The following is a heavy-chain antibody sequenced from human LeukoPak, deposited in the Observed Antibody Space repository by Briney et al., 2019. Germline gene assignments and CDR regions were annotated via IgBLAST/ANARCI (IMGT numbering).Heavy chain of an antibody. V-gene: IGHV3-23*01. CDR3: AKTTVGYSSGRYPGWPADC. Sequence: GGSLRLACAASGFTFNTYAIYWVRQAPGKGLEWVSGICGSGGCTYYADSMKGRSTISRDNSKNTVYLQMNSLTADDTAIYYCAKTTVGYSSGRYPGWPADCWGQGTLVTVSS. J-gene: IGHJ4*02. D-gene: IGHD6-19*01. CDR1: GFTFNTYA. CDR2: ICGSGGCT.